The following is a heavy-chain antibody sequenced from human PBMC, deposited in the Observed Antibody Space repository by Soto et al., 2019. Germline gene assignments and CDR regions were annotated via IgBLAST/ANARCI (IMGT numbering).Heavy chain of an antibody. CDR3: AGGRIVVVGSRAYYGMDV. CDR1: GGTPSNSA. Sequence: QVHLLLQSGAEVKKPGSSVKVSCKASGGTPSNSAISWVRQAPGQGLEWMGGIIPVFGLVKYAQNFQGRVTITADESTNTAYMEMSSVRPEDTAVYYCAGGRIVVVGSRAYYGMDVWGQGPTVTVSS. CDR2: IIPVFGLV. D-gene: IGHD3-22*01. J-gene: IGHJ6*02. V-gene: IGHV1-69*01.